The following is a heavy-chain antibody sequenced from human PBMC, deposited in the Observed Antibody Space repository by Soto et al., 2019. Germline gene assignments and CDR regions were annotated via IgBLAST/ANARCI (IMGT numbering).Heavy chain of an antibody. Sequence: QVQLVQSGAEVKKPGASVKVSCKASGYTFTSYAMHWVRQAPGQRLEWMGWINAGNGNTKYSQKFQGRVTITRDTSASTADMELSSLRSEDTAVYYCARVEYQLPEGDNRWFDPWGQGTLVTVSS. D-gene: IGHD2-2*01. CDR3: ARVEYQLPEGDNRWFDP. V-gene: IGHV1-3*01. J-gene: IGHJ5*02. CDR2: INAGNGNT. CDR1: GYTFTSYA.